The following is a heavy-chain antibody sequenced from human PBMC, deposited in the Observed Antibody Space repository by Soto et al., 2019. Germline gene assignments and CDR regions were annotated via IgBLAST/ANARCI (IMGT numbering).Heavy chain of an antibody. D-gene: IGHD6-13*01. CDR2: IWHDGIYK. V-gene: IGHV3-33*01. Sequence: QVQLVESGGGVVQPGRSLRLSCVASGVSFSTYGMHWVRQAPGKGLEWVASIWHDGIYKFHADAVKGRFAISRDNSMNARYMHMNSLTVEATAMYYCSTEGGVGYGSSWGAFWGQGTLVTVSS. CDR1: GVSFSTYG. CDR3: STEGGVGYGSSWGAF. J-gene: IGHJ4*02.